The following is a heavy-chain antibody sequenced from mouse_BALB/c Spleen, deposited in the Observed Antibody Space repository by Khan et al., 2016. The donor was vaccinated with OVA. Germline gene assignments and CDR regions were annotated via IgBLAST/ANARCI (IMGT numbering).Heavy chain of an antibody. D-gene: IGHD2-10*02. CDR1: GYSITSDYV. V-gene: IGHV3-2*02. CDR3: ARVYGGDFDY. J-gene: IGHJ2*01. Sequence: EVQLQESGPGLVKPSQSLSLTCTVTGYSITSDYVWYWIRQFPGNKLEWMGYISYSGNTKYNPSLKSRISVTRDTSKNQIFLQLNSMTAEDTATYYCARVYGGDFDYWGQGTTLTVSS. CDR2: ISYSGNT.